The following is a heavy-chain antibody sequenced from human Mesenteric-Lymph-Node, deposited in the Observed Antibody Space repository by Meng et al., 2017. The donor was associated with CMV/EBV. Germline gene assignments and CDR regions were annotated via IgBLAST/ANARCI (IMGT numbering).Heavy chain of an antibody. D-gene: IGHD2-2*02. CDR2: MNPNSGNT. J-gene: IGHJ3*02. V-gene: IGHV1-8*01. CDR1: GYTFTSYD. Sequence: ASVKVSCKASGYTFTSYDINWVRQATGQGLEWMGWMNPNSGNTGYAQKFQGRVTMTRNTSISTAYMELSSLRSEDTAVYYCARAQQGVPAAIQAFDIWGQGTMVTVSS. CDR3: ARAQQGVPAAIQAFDI.